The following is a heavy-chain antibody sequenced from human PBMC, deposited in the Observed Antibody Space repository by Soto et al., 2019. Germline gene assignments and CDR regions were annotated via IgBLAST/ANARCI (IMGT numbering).Heavy chain of an antibody. V-gene: IGHV4-30-2*01. D-gene: IGHD4-17*01. CDR1: GGSISSGGYS. CDR2: IYHSGST. Sequence: SETLSLTCAVSGGSISSGGYSWSWIRQPPGKGLGWIGYIYHSGSTYYNPSLKSRVTITVDRSKNQFSLKLSSVTAADTAVYYCARAHYGDYGYGMDVWGQGTTVTVSS. J-gene: IGHJ6*02. CDR3: ARAHYGDYGYGMDV.